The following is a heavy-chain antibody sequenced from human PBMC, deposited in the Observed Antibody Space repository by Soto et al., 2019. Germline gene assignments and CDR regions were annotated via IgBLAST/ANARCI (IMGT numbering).Heavy chain of an antibody. CDR3: AREGNEYSSPLDY. V-gene: IGHV3-33*01. J-gene: IGHJ4*02. CDR2: IWYDGSNK. Sequence: GGSLRLSCAASGFTFSSYGMHWVRQAPGKGLEWVAVIWYDGSNKYYADSVKGRFTISRDNSKNTLYLQMNSLRAEDTAVYYCAREGNEYSSPLDYWGQGTLVTVSS. CDR1: GFTFSSYG. D-gene: IGHD6-6*01.